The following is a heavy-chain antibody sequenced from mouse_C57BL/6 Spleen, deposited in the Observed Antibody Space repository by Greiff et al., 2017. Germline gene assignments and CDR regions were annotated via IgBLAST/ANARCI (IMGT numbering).Heavy chain of an antibody. CDR2: GQGLEWIG. J-gene: IGHJ2*01. V-gene: IGHV1-87*01. CDR3: SEDSAVYYWAWGGALYYFDY. CDR1: YTFSRRVH. Sequence: QVQLQQSGPELARPWASVKISCQAFYTFSRRVHFAIRDTNYWMQWVKQRPGQGLEWIGAIYPGNGDTSYNQKFKGKATMTADKSSSTAYMELSGLTSEDSAVYYWAWGGALYYFDYWGQGTTLTVSS.